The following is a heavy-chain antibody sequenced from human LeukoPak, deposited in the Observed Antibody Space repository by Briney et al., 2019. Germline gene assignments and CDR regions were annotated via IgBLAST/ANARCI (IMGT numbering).Heavy chain of an antibody. CDR3: ARDLGCSRTSCYYASDY. Sequence: ASVKVSCKASGYTFTGYYMHRVRQAPGQRLEWMGWINPDSGGTNYAQKFQGRVTVTRDTSISTAYMELSRLRSDDTAVYYCARDLGCSRTSCYYASDYWGQGTLLTVSS. V-gene: IGHV1-2*02. J-gene: IGHJ4*02. D-gene: IGHD2-2*01. CDR1: GYTFTGYY. CDR2: INPDSGGT.